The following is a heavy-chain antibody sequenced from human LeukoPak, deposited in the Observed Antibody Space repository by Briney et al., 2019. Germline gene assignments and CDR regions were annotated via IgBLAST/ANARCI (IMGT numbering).Heavy chain of an antibody. CDR1: GGSISKYY. D-gene: IGHD6-19*01. CDR3: ARHGAVGYFDY. CDR2: VYYSGIT. Sequence: PSETVSLTCTVSGGSISKYYWNWIRQPPGKGLEWIGYVYYSGITNYNPSLKSRVTMSVDTSKNQFSLKLRSVTAADTAVYYCARHGAVGYFDYWGPGVLVAVPS. J-gene: IGHJ4*02. V-gene: IGHV4-59*08.